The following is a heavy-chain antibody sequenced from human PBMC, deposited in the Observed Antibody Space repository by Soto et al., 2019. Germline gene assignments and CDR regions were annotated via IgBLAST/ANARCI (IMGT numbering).Heavy chain of an antibody. V-gene: IGHV1-18*01. CDR3: ARGARGSSRLEWLVPSDQ. Sequence: QVQPVQSGAEVKKPGASVKVSCKASGYAFTSYGISWVRQAPGQGLEWMGWISTYTGNTNYAQNLQGRVTLTTDTSTSTAYMELRSLRFDDTAVYYCARGARGSSRLEWLVPSDQWGQGPLVTVSS. D-gene: IGHD3-3*01. J-gene: IGHJ4*02. CDR2: ISTYTGNT. CDR1: GYAFTSYG.